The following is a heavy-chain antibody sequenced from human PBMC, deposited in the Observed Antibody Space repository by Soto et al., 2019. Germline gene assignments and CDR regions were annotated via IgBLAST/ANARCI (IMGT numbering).Heavy chain of an antibody. J-gene: IGHJ6*02. CDR2: IYYSGST. D-gene: IGHD5-18*01. CDR3: ARATAMVSHGMDV. CDR1: GGSISSGGYY. Sequence: TLSLTCTVSGGSISSGGYYWSWIRQHPGKGLEWIGYIYYSGSTYYNPSLKSRVTISVDTSKNQFSLKLSSVTVADTAVYYCARATAMVSHGMDVWGQGTTVTVSS. V-gene: IGHV4-31*03.